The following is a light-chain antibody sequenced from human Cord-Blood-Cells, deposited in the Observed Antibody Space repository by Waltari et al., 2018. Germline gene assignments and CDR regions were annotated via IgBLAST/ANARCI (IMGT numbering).Light chain of an antibody. Sequence: QSALTQPASVSGSPGQSITISCTGTSSDVGSYNLVSWYQQHPGKAPKLMIYEVSKRPSGVSNRFSGSKSGNTAFLTISGLQAEDEADYYYCSYAGSSTSYVFGTGTKVTVL. CDR2: EVS. CDR3: CSYAGSSTSYV. J-gene: IGLJ1*01. V-gene: IGLV2-23*02. CDR1: SSDVGSYNL.